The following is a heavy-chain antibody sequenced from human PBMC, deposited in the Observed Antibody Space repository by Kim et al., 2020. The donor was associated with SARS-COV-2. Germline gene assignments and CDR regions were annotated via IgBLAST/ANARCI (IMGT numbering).Heavy chain of an antibody. J-gene: IGHJ5*02. Sequence: GGSLRLSCAASGFTFSSYAMSWVRQAPGKGLEWVSAISGSGGSTYYADSVKGRFTISRDNSKNTLYLQMNSLRAEDTAVYYCAKDYYGSGSRYIRANWFDQWDQETLVSVSS. V-gene: IGHV3-23*01. CDR2: ISGSGGST. D-gene: IGHD3-10*01. CDR3: AKDYYGSGSRYIRANWFDQ. CDR1: GFTFSSYA.